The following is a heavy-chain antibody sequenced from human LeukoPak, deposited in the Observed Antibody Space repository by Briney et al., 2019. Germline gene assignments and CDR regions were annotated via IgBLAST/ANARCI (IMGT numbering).Heavy chain of an antibody. V-gene: IGHV4-59*01. D-gene: IGHD1-26*01. Sequence: SETLSLTCTVSGGSIRNSFWSWIRQPPGKGLEWIAHIYYTGNTKYNPSLKSPVTLSVDTSQNQFSLRLSPVTAADPAAYFCARDSGSSPTLDYWGQGNLVTVPS. J-gene: IGHJ4*02. CDR2: IYYTGNT. CDR3: ARDSGSSPTLDY. CDR1: GGSIRNSF.